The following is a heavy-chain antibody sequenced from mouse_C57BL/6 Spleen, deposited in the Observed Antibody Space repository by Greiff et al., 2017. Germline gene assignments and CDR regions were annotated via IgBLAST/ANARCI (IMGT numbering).Heavy chain of an antibody. Sequence: EVQGVESGGGLVKPGGSLKLSCAASGFTFSSYAMSWVRQTPEKRLEWVATISDGGSYTYYPDNVKGRFTISRDNAKNNLYLQMSHLKSEDTAMYYCARDNYYRRFAYWGQGTLVTVSA. D-gene: IGHD2-12*01. J-gene: IGHJ3*01. CDR2: ISDGGSYT. CDR3: ARDNYYRRFAY. CDR1: GFTFSSYA. V-gene: IGHV5-4*01.